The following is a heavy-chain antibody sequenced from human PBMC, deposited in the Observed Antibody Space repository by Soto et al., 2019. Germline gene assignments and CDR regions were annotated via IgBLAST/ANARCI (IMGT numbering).Heavy chain of an antibody. V-gene: IGHV1-18*01. CDR2: ISSYNSHT. Sequence: QVQLVQSGGEVTRPGASVRVSCKASGYTFNSYGISWVRQAPGQGLEWMGWISSYNSHTDYARKFQGRVAMTTDISTNTVSMELRDLRSDDTAVYYCARGRSWGARDFDNWGQGTLVTVSS. CDR1: GYTFNSYG. D-gene: IGHD3-16*01. J-gene: IGHJ4*02. CDR3: ARGRSWGARDFDN.